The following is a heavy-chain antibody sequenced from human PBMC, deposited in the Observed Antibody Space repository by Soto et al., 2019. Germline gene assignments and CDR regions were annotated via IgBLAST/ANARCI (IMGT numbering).Heavy chain of an antibody. J-gene: IGHJ5*02. Sequence: QVQLVQSGAEVKKPGASVKVSCKASGYTFTSYDINWVRQATGQGLEWMGWMNPNSGNTGYAQKFQGRVTMTRNTSISTAYMELSSLRSEDTAVYYCATNRANYDFWSGYSATDNWFDPWGQGTLVTVSS. CDR1: GYTFTSYD. D-gene: IGHD3-3*01. V-gene: IGHV1-8*01. CDR2: MNPNSGNT. CDR3: ATNRANYDFWSGYSATDNWFDP.